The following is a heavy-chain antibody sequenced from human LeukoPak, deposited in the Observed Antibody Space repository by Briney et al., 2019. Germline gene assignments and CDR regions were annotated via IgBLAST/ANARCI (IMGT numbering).Heavy chain of an antibody. CDR1: GFTFDDYA. V-gene: IGHV3-43*02. Sequence: GGSLRLSCAASGFTFDDYAMHWVRQAPGKGVEWGSLISGDGGSTYYADSVKGGFTISRDNRKNSLYLQMNSLRTEDTALYYCAKDMPFDFDYWGQGTLVTVSS. CDR2: ISGDGGST. J-gene: IGHJ4*02. CDR3: AKDMPFDFDY.